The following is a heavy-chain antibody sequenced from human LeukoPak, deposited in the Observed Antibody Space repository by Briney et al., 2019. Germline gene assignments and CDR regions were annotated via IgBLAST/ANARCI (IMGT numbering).Heavy chain of an antibody. CDR2: ISSSGSTI. J-gene: IGHJ6*03. V-gene: IGHV3-48*03. D-gene: IGHD3-22*01. CDR3: ARAGDSSGYYLWPYYYYYMDV. CDR1: GFTFSSYE. Sequence: PGGSLRLSCAASGFTFSSYEMNWVRQAPGKGLEWVSYISSSGSTIYYADSVKGRFTISRDNAKNSLYLQMNSLRAEDTAVYYCARAGDSSGYYLWPYYYYYMDVWGKGTTVTVSS.